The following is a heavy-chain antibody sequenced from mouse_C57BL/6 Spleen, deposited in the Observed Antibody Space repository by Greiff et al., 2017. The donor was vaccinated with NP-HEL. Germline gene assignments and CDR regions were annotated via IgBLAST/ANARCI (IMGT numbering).Heavy chain of an antibody. D-gene: IGHD2-4*01. CDR3: AEGLRYYAKDY. CDR1: GYTFTSYW. CDR2: INPSSGYT. Sequence: VQVVESGAELAKPGASVKLSCKASGYTFTSYWMHWVKQRPGQGLEWIGYINPSSGYTKYNQKFKDKATLTADKSSSTAYMQLSSLTYEDSAVYYCAEGLRYYAKDYWGQGTSVTVSS. J-gene: IGHJ4*01. V-gene: IGHV1-7*01.